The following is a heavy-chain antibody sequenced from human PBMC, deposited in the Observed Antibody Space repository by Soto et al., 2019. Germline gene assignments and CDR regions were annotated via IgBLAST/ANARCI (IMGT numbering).Heavy chain of an antibody. D-gene: IGHD2-2*01. CDR2: IYPGDSDT. V-gene: IGHV5-51*01. Sequence: VESLIISCTSSGYSLTSYWIDWVRQMPGKGLEWMGIIYPGDSDTRYSPSFQGQVTISVDKSISTAYLQWSSLKASDTAIYYCAKRGKESTRSFWFDPWGQGTLVTVSS. CDR3: AKRGKESTRSFWFDP. CDR1: GYSLTSYW. J-gene: IGHJ5*02.